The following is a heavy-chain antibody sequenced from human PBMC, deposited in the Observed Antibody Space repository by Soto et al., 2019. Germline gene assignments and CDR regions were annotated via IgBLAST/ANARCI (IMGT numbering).Heavy chain of an antibody. V-gene: IGHV4-34*01. CDR2: INHSGST. D-gene: IGHD3-3*01. Sequence: QVQLQQWGAGLLKPSETLSLTCAVYGGSFSGYYWSWIRQPPGKGLEWIGEINHSGSTNYNPSLKSRVTISVDTSKNQFPLKLSAVTAADTAVYYWVGTIFGVVPYDAFDIWGQGTMVTVSS. CDR1: GGSFSGYY. J-gene: IGHJ3*02. CDR3: VGTIFGVVPYDAFDI.